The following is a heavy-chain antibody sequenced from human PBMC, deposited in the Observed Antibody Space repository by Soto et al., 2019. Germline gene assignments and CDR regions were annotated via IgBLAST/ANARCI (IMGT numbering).Heavy chain of an antibody. CDR3: ARGSLSTTVVTRRRAFDV. J-gene: IGHJ3*01. CDR1: GGSFTNYY. Sequence: PSETLSLTCAVYGGSFTNYYWSWIRQPPGKGLEWIGEINDSGSANYNPSLKSRVTISVDTSKKQFSLKLSSVTAADTAMYFCARGSLSTTVVTRRRAFDVWGQGTMVTVSS. D-gene: IGHD2-21*02. CDR2: INDSGSA. V-gene: IGHV4-34*01.